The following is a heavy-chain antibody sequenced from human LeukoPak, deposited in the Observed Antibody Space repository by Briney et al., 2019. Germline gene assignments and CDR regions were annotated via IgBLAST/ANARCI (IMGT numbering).Heavy chain of an antibody. CDR3: ARETSQKGAHYMDV. CDR2: IYHSGST. Sequence: SETLSLTCAVSGGSISSSNWWSWVRQPPGKGLEWIGEIYHSGSTYYNPSLKSRVTISVDTSKNQFSLKLSSVTAADTAVYYCARETSQKGAHYMDVWGKGTTVTISS. CDR1: GGSISSSNW. J-gene: IGHJ6*03. V-gene: IGHV4-4*02. D-gene: IGHD3-16*01.